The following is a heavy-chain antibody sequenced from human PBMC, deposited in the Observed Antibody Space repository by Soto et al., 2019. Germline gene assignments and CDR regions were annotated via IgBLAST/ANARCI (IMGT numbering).Heavy chain of an antibody. CDR3: ARVSSSSWYDGFVSGYYYYGMDV. V-gene: IGHV4-31*03. D-gene: IGHD6-13*01. CDR1: GGSISRGGYY. Sequence: PSETLSLTCTVSGGSISRGGYYWSWIRQHPGKGLEWIGYIYYSGSTYYNPSLKSRVTISVDTSKNQFSLKLSSVTAADTAVYYCARVSSSSWYDGFVSGYYYYGMDVWGQGTTVTVSS. CDR2: IYYSGST. J-gene: IGHJ6*02.